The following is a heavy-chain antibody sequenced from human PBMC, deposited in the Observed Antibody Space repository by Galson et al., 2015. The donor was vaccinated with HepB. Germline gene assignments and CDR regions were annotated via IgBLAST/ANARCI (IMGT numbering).Heavy chain of an antibody. CDR1: GFTFSSYA. J-gene: IGHJ4*02. Sequence: SLRLSCAASGFTFSSYAMSWVRQAPGKGLEWVSTISGSGGSTYYADSVKGRFTISRDNSKNTLYLQMNNLRAEDTAVYYCAKDLGGGYVRYYFDYWGQGTLVTVSS. D-gene: IGHD2-15*01. V-gene: IGHV3-23*01. CDR3: AKDLGGGYVRYYFDY. CDR2: ISGSGGST.